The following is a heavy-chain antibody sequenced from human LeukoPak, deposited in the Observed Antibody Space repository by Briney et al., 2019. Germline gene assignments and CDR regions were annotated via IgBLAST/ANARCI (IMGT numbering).Heavy chain of an antibody. CDR1: GYTFTAYY. Sequence: ASVKVSCKASGYTFTAYYIHWVRQAPGQGLEWMGYVNSETGGTNYAQQFQGRVTMTRDTSINTAYMELSRLKSVDSAVYYCARVEGSAATGGDWGQGTLVTVSS. CDR2: VNSETGGT. V-gene: IGHV1-2*02. D-gene: IGHD1-1*01. CDR3: ARVEGSAATGGD. J-gene: IGHJ4*02.